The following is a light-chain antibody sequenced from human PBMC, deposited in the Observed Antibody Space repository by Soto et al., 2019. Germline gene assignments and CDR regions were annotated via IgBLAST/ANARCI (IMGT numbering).Light chain of an antibody. J-gene: IGKJ1*01. CDR2: AAS. CDR1: QRVDRY. CDR3: QQTYISPWT. Sequence: DIQVTQSPSSLSAFVGDGVTITCRASQRVDRYLNWYQQKSGRAPKLLIYAASSLQSGVPSRFSGSGSGSDFTLTISSLQPEDFATYFCQQTYISPWTFGQGTKVEIK. V-gene: IGKV1-39*01.